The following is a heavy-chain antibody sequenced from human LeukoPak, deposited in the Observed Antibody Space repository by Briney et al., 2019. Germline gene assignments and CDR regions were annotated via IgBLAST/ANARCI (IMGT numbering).Heavy chain of an antibody. CDR1: GFTFKNYW. CDR3: AKPYGSGYYFFDN. J-gene: IGHJ4*02. Sequence: PGGPLRLSCAASGFTFKNYWMHWVRHAPGKGLVWVSRINTDGSSTTFADSVKGRFTISRDNAKNTLYLQMNSLRAEDTAVYYCAKPYGSGYYFFDNWGQGTLVTVSS. D-gene: IGHD6-19*01. CDR2: INTDGSST. V-gene: IGHV3-74*01.